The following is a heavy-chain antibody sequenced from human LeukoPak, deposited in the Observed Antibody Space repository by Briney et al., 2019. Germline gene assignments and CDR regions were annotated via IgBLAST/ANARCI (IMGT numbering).Heavy chain of an antibody. Sequence: SQTLSLTCAISGDSVSSKSAGWNWIRQSPSRGLEWLGRTYYRSKWYIDYAESVQSRITINPDTSRNQFSLQLNSVTPEDTAVYYCAKDLPYYYGSGSYSDYWGQGTLVTVSS. D-gene: IGHD3-10*01. CDR1: GDSVSSKSAG. CDR2: TYYRSKWYI. V-gene: IGHV6-1*01. CDR3: AKDLPYYYGSGSYSDY. J-gene: IGHJ4*02.